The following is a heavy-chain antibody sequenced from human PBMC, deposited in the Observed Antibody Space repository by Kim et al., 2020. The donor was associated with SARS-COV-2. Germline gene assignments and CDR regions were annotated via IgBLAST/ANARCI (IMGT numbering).Heavy chain of an antibody. J-gene: IGHJ4*02. CDR3: ARMVAAIECFDY. D-gene: IGHD2-15*01. V-gene: IGHV4-59*01. Sequence: SETLSLTCTVSGGSISSYYWSWIRQPPGKGLEWIGYIYYSGSTNYNPSLKSRVTISVDTSKNQFSLKLSSVTAADTAVYYCARMVAAIECFDYWGQGTLVTVSS. CDR2: IYYSGST. CDR1: GGSISSYY.